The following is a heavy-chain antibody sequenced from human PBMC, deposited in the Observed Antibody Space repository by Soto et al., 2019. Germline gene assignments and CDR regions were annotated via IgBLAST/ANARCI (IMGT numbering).Heavy chain of an antibody. Sequence: QVQLVESGGGVVQPGRSLILSCAVSGFTVSTYGMHWVRQAPGKGLEWVAVISRDGGTKYYADSVKGRFTISRDNSRNTLFLETNSLRGDDMAVYYCTGEVASGYWGQGTLDTVSS. CDR3: TGEVASGY. CDR1: GFTVSTYG. D-gene: IGHD2-8*02. J-gene: IGHJ4*02. V-gene: IGHV3-30*03. CDR2: ISRDGGTK.